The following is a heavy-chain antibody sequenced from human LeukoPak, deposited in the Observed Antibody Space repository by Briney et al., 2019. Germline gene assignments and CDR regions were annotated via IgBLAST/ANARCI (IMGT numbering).Heavy chain of an antibody. D-gene: IGHD3-3*01. Sequence: SETLSLTCTVSGGSISSYYWSWIRQPAGKGLEWIGRIYTSGSTNYNPSLKSRVTMSVDTSKNQFSLKLSSVTAADTAVYYCARENSLEWLLSVGRFDPWGQGTLVTVSS. V-gene: IGHV4-4*07. CDR2: IYTSGST. J-gene: IGHJ5*02. CDR3: ARENSLEWLLSVGRFDP. CDR1: GGSISSYY.